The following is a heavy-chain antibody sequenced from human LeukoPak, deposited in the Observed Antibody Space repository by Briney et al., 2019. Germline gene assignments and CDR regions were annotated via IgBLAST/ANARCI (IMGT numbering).Heavy chain of an antibody. Sequence: PGGSLRLSCAASGFIFDNYGLSWVRQTPGKGLEWVSGISWNGGTTGYAVSVKGRFTISRDNSKNTLYLQMNRLRAEDTAVYYCARVASYGDHANYYYYYMDVWGKGTTVTISS. CDR1: GFIFDNYG. D-gene: IGHD4-17*01. J-gene: IGHJ6*03. CDR2: ISWNGGTT. V-gene: IGHV3-20*04. CDR3: ARVASYGDHANYYYYYMDV.